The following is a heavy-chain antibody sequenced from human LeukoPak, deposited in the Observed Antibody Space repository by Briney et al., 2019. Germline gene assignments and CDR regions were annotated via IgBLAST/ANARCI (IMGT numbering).Heavy chain of an antibody. J-gene: IGHJ2*01. CDR1: GGSFSGHY. D-gene: IGHD3-9*01. CDR3: ARQYIDILTGYHRGELYWYFDL. Sequence: SETLSLTCAVYGGSFSGHYWSWIRQPPGKGLEWIGEINHSGSTNYNPSLKSRVTISVDTSKNQFSLKLSSVTAADTAVYYCARQYIDILTGYHRGELYWYFDLWGRGTLVTVSS. V-gene: IGHV4-34*01. CDR2: INHSGST.